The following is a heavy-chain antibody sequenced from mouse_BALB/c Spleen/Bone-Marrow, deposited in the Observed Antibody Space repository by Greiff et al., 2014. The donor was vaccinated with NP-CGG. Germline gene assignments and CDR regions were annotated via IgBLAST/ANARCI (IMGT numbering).Heavy chain of an antibody. J-gene: IGHJ4*01. CDR2: IDPANGNT. CDR3: AQGYDWAMDY. Sequence: VHVKQSGAELVKPGASVKLSRTASGFNIKDTYIHWVKQRPEQGLEWIGRIDPANGNTKYDPKFQGKATITTDTSSNTAYLQLSSLTSEDTAVYYCAQGYDWAMDYWGQGTSVTVSS. D-gene: IGHD2-14*01. CDR1: GFNIKDTY. V-gene: IGHV14-3*02.